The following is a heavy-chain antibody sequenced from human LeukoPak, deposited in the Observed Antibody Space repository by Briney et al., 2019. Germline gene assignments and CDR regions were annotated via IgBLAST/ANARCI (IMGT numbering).Heavy chain of an antibody. CDR2: ISYDGSNK. CDR1: GFTFSSYA. Sequence: GRSLGLSCAASGFTFSSYAMHWVRQAPGKGLEWVAVISYDGSNKYYADSVKGRFTISRDNSKNTLYLQMNSLRAEDTAVYYCARGADYYDSSGPFDYWGQGTLVTVSS. CDR3: ARGADYYDSSGPFDY. V-gene: IGHV3-30-3*01. J-gene: IGHJ4*02. D-gene: IGHD3-22*01.